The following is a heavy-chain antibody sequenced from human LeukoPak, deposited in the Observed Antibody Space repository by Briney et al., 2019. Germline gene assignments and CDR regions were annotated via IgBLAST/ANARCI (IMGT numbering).Heavy chain of an antibody. CDR2: ISAYNRNT. CDR3: ARQVDSTMALPDY. Sequence: ASVKASCKASGYTFTSYGVTWVRQAPGQGLEWMGWISAYNRNTNYAQKLQGRVTMTTGTSTSTAYMELRSLRSDDTAVYYCARQVDSTMALPDYWGQGTLVTVSS. CDR1: GYTFTSYG. D-gene: IGHD3-10*01. J-gene: IGHJ4*02. V-gene: IGHV1-18*01.